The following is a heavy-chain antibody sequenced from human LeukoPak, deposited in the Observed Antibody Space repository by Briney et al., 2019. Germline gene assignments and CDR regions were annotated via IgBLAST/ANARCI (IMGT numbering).Heavy chain of an antibody. V-gene: IGHV3-23*01. D-gene: IGHD2-21*02. J-gene: IGHJ4*02. CDR2: ISGSGANT. CDR3: AKGSRGDCYSCFDY. Sequence: PGGSLRLSCAASGFTFSSYAMSWVRQAPGKGLEWVSFISGSGANTYYADSVKGRFTISRDNSKNTLYLQMNSLRAEDTAVYYCAKGSRGDCYSCFDYWGQGTLVTVSS. CDR1: GFTFSSYA.